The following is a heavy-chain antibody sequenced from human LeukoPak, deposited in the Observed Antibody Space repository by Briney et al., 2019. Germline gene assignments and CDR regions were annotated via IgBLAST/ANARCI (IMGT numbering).Heavy chain of an antibody. D-gene: IGHD1-26*01. V-gene: IGHV1-2*02. J-gene: IGHJ4*02. CDR1: GYTVAAYY. CDR3: ARHRNSQTAGAGDY. CDR2: INPNTGGP. Sequence: GASVKVSCKTSGYTVAAYYIHWVRQAPGQGLEWIGWINPNTGGPYYPQKFQGKVTMTWDSSVNTAYMELTSVTSDDTAIYYCARHRNSQTAGAGDYWGQGTLVTVSS.